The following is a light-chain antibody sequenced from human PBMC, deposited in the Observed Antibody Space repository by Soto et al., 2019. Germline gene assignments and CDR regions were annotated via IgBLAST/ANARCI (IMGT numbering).Light chain of an antibody. J-gene: IGLJ3*02. CDR1: SGHTNYA. Sequence: QPVLTQSPSASASLGASVKLTCTLSSGHTNYAIAWHQLQPEKGPRYLMKVNSDGRHSKGDGIPDRFSGSSSGAERYLTISSIRSEDEADYYCLTWGAGIWVFGGGTKVTVL. CDR3: LTWGAGIWV. V-gene: IGLV4-69*01. CDR2: VNSDGRH.